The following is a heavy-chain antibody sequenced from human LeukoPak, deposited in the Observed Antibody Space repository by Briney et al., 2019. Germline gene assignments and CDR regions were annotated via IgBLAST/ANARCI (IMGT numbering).Heavy chain of an antibody. CDR2: ISAYNGNT. Sequence: ASVKVSCKASGYTFTSYYMHWVRQAPGQGLEWMGWISAYNGNTNYAQKLQGRVTMTTDTSTSTAYMELRSLRSDDTAVYYCARGYCSSTSCYHIDYWGQGTLVTVSS. J-gene: IGHJ4*02. CDR1: GYTFTSYY. V-gene: IGHV1-18*04. D-gene: IGHD2-2*01. CDR3: ARGYCSSTSCYHIDY.